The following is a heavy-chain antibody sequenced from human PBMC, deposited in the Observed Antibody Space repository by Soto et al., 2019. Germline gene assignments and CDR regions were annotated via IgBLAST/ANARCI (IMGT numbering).Heavy chain of an antibody. V-gene: IGHV3-15*07. CDR1: GFNFRNHA. J-gene: IGHJ4*02. Sequence: GRPHRHPCTAAGFNFRNHAMNRVRKEKRKGLEWVGRIKSRTDGGTTDYAAPVKGRITISRDDSQNTVYLQLTSLKTDDTAVYYCTTEAPRFGGLLGWEGGYFDYWGQGAPVTVSS. CDR2: IKSRTDGGTT. D-gene: IGHD3-10*01. CDR3: TTEAPRFGGLLGWEGGYFDY.